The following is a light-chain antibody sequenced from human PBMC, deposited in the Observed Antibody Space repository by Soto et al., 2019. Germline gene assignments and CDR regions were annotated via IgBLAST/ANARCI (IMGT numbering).Light chain of an antibody. J-gene: IGLJ1*01. CDR1: SSDVGSYNL. CDR2: EGT. V-gene: IGLV2-23*01. CDR3: CSFAPSSTSERV. Sequence: QSALTQPTSVSGSPGQSITISCTGSSSDVGSYNLVSWFQQHPGKAPQLVIYEGTKRPSGVSNRFSGSKSGNTASLTISGLQAEDEADYYCCSFAPSSTSERVFGTGTKLTVL.